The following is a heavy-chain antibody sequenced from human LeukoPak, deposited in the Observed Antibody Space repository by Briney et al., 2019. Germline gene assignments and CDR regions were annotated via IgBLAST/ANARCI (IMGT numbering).Heavy chain of an antibody. CDR3: AKEGSVCTNGICRYFDF. CDR2: ISWNSDNI. CDR1: GFTFRDSA. Sequence: GGSLRLSSAASGFTFRDSAMHWVRQVPGKGLEWVSSISWNSDNIDCVDSVKGRFTISRDNAKNSLYLQMNSLRPEDTAFYYCAKEGSVCTNGICRYFDFWGQGALVTVSS. V-gene: IGHV3-9*01. J-gene: IGHJ4*02. D-gene: IGHD2-8*01.